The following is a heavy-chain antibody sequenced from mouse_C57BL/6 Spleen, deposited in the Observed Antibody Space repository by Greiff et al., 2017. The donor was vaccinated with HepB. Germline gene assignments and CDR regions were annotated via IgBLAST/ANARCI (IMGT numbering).Heavy chain of an antibody. D-gene: IGHD2-1*01. CDR1: GYTFTSYW. J-gene: IGHJ2*01. CDR2: IDPNSGGT. Sequence: QVQLQQPGAELVKPGASVKPSCKASGYTFTSYWMHWVKQRPGRGLEWIGRIDPNSGGTKYNEKFKSKATLTVDKPSITAYMQLSSLTSEDSAVYYCAREGLLCPFDYWGQGTTLTVSS. V-gene: IGHV1-72*01. CDR3: AREGLLCPFDY.